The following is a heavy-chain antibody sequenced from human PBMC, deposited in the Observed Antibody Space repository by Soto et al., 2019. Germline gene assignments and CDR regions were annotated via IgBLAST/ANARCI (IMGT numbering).Heavy chain of an antibody. CDR2: ISPDGSDF. Sequence: GESLKISCKGSGYIFTNYWIGWVRQTSDQGLEWLAVISPDGSDFRYNPSFQGQVTISVDKSITTAYLQWSSLKASDSAIYYCARRESVTGAPFDFWGQGTLVTVSS. J-gene: IGHJ4*02. CDR3: ARRESVTGAPFDF. CDR1: GYIFTNYW. V-gene: IGHV5-51*01. D-gene: IGHD6-19*01.